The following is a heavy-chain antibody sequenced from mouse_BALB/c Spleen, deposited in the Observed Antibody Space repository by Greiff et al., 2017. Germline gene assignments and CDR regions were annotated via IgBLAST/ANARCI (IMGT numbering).Heavy chain of an antibody. V-gene: IGHV2-2*02. CDR1: GFSLTSYG. CDR3: ARFYYGNSWFAN. CDR2: IWSGGST. J-gene: IGHJ3*01. D-gene: IGHD2-1*01. Sequence: QVQLQQSGPGLVQPSQSLSITCTVSGFSLTSYGVHWIRQSPGKGLEWQGVIWSGGSTDYNAAFISRLSISKDNSTSQVFFNMNSLQANDTAIYYCARFYYGNSWFANWGHGTLVTVSA.